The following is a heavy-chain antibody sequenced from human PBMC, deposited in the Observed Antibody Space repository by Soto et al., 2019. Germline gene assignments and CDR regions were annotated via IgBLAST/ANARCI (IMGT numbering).Heavy chain of an antibody. V-gene: IGHV1-18*01. CDR2: ISAYNGNT. Sequence: ASVKVSCKASGYTFTSYGISWVRQAPGQGLEWMGWISAYNGNTNYAQKLQGRVTMTTDTSTSTAYMELRSLRSDDTAVYHCARDSEWELPGHYDYWGQGTLVTASS. J-gene: IGHJ4*02. CDR3: ARDSEWELPGHYDY. CDR1: GYTFTSYG. D-gene: IGHD1-26*01.